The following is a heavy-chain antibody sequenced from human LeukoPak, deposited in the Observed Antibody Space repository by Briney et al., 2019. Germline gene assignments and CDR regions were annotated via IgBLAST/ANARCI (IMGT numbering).Heavy chain of an antibody. CDR2: IYHSGST. D-gene: IGHD3-3*01. CDR1: SYSISSGYY. V-gene: IGHV4-38-2*02. CDR3: ARDPRKYYDFWSGYYWYFDL. J-gene: IGHJ2*01. Sequence: PSETLSLTCTVSSYSISSGYYWGWIRQPPGKGLEWIGSIYHSGSTYYNPPLKSRVTISVDTSKNQFSLKLSSVTAADTAVYYCARDPRKYYDFWSGYYWYFDLWGRGTLVTVSS.